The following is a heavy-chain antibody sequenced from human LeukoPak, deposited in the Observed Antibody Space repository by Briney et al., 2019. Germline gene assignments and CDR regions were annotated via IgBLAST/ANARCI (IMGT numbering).Heavy chain of an antibody. D-gene: IGHD3-9*01. Sequence: GGSLRLSGAASGFTFSSYAMSWVRQAPGTGLEWVSAISGSGGSTYYADSVKGRFTISRDNSKNTLYLQMNSLRAEDTAVYYCAKDLSLLRYFDWPPLDAFDIWGQGTMVTVSS. CDR2: ISGSGGST. CDR3: AKDLSLLRYFDWPPLDAFDI. CDR1: GFTFSSYA. J-gene: IGHJ3*02. V-gene: IGHV3-23*01.